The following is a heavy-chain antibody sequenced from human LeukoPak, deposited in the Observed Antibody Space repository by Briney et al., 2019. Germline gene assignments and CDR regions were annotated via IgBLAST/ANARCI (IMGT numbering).Heavy chain of an antibody. CDR1: GGSISSSSYY. Sequence: SETLSLTCTVSGGSISSSSYYWGWIRQPPGKGLEWIGSIYYSGSTYYSPSLKSRVTISVDTSKSQFSLKLSSVTAADTAVYYCARRRGPTKYYFDYWGQGTLVIVSS. CDR2: IYYSGST. J-gene: IGHJ4*02. V-gene: IGHV4-39*01. CDR3: ARRRGPTKYYFDY.